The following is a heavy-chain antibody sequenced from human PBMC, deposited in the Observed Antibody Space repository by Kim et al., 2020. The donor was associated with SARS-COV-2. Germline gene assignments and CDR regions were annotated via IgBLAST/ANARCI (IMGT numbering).Heavy chain of an antibody. CDR2: INTNTGNP. V-gene: IGHV7-4-1*02. CDR1: GYTFTSYA. Sequence: ASVKVSCKASGYTFTSYAMNWVRQAPGQGLEWMGWINTNTGNPTYAQGFTGRFVFSLDTSVSTAYLQISSLKAEDTAVYYCARRNEGDDFWSGASYYYYYYMDVWGKGTTVTVSS. CDR3: ARRNEGDDFWSGASYYYYYYMDV. J-gene: IGHJ6*03. D-gene: IGHD3-3*01.